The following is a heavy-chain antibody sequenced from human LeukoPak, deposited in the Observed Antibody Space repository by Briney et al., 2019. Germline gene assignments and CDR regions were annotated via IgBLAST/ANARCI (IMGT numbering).Heavy chain of an antibody. CDR2: INSDGSST. V-gene: IGHV3-74*01. Sequence: GGSLRLSCAASGFTFSSYWMHWVRQAPGKGLVWVSRINSDGSSTSYADSVKGRFTISRDNAKNTLYLQINSLRAEDTAVYYCARGSFFASGWYVYWGQGTLVTVSS. CDR1: GFTFSSYW. D-gene: IGHD6-19*01. CDR3: ARGSFFASGWYVY. J-gene: IGHJ4*02.